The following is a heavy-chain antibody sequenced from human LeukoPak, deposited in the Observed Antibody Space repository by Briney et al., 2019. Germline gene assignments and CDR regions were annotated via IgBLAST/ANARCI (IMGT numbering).Heavy chain of an antibody. CDR1: GFTFSSYG. J-gene: IGHJ4*02. Sequence: GGSLRLPCAASGFTFSSYGMHWVRQAPGKGLEWVSSISASAAMTYYADSVRGRFTVSRDNSNNTSYLQMSRLTAADTAVYYCAKDRSIGTYYTFDHWGQGTLVTVSS. CDR2: ISASAAMT. D-gene: IGHD1-26*01. V-gene: IGHV3-23*01. CDR3: AKDRSIGTYYTFDH.